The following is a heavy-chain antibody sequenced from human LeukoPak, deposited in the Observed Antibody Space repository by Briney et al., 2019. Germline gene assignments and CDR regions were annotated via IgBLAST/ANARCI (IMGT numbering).Heavy chain of an antibody. J-gene: IGHJ5*02. CDR2: ISSSGSTI. V-gene: IGHV3-11*01. D-gene: IGHD3-22*01. CDR3: ARDKGSYYDSSGSHNWFDP. CDR1: GFTFSDYY. Sequence: GGSLRLSCAASGFTFSDYYMSWIRQAPGKGLEWVSYISSSGSTIYYADSVKGRFTIPRDNAKNSLYLQMNSLRAEDTAVYYCARDKGSYYDSSGSHNWFDPWGQGTLVTVSS.